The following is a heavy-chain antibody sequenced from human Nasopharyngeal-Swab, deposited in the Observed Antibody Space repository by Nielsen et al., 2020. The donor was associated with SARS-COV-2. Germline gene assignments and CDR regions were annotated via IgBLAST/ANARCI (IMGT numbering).Heavy chain of an antibody. D-gene: IGHD3-3*01. CDR1: GYTFTSYD. J-gene: IGHJ4*02. Sequence: ASVKVSCKASGYTFTSYDINWVRQATAQGLEWMGWMNPNSGNTGYAQKFQGRATMTRNTSISTAYMELSSLRSEDTAVYYCAREKTRSVTIFGVVIAWGQGTLVTVSS. V-gene: IGHV1-8*01. CDR2: MNPNSGNT. CDR3: AREKTRSVTIFGVVIA.